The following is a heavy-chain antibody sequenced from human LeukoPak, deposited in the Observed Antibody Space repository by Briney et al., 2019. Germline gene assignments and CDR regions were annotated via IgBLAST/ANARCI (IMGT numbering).Heavy chain of an antibody. CDR2: INPNSGDT. CDR1: GYTFSIYG. Sequence: ASVKVSCKASGYTFSIYGFSWVRQAPGQGLEWMGWINPNSGDTNYAQNYQGRVTMTRDTSISAASLELSGLTSDDTAMYYCATAAGWNYFLISNYWGQGTLVTVSS. CDR3: ATAAGWNYFLISNY. D-gene: IGHD1-7*01. V-gene: IGHV1-2*02. J-gene: IGHJ4*02.